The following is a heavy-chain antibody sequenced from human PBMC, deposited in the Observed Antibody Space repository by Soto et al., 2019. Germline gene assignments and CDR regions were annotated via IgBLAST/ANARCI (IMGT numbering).Heavy chain of an antibody. J-gene: IGHJ6*02. Sequence: SETLSLTCTVSGGSISSGGYYWSWIRQHPGKGLEWIGYIYYSGSTYYNPSLKSRVTISVDTSKNQFSLKLSSVTAADTAVYYCARERVDATPGYYGMDVWGQGTTATVSS. D-gene: IGHD2-15*01. CDR2: IYYSGST. CDR3: ARERVDATPGYYGMDV. V-gene: IGHV4-31*03. CDR1: GGSISSGGYY.